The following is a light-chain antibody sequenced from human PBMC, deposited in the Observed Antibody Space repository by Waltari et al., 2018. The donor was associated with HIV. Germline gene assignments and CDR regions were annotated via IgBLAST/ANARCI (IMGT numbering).Light chain of an antibody. CDR3: QSSDTNGTYV. V-gene: IGLV3-25*03. Sequence: SYKLPQPPSLSVSPGQTARVTCSGDVLASAYTSWYQQKAGQVPVLLIYKDSERPSGIPERLSGSSAGTTVTLANFGGQPDDEAYYYCQSSDTNGTYVFGSGTKVTVL. J-gene: IGLJ1*01. CDR1: VLASAY. CDR2: KDS.